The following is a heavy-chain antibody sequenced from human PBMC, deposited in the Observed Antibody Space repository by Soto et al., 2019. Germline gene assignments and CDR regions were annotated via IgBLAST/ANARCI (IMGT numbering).Heavy chain of an antibody. CDR1: GYTFTSYY. J-gene: IGHJ3*02. CDR3: ARDQRRDILTGYRHPDAFDI. CDR2: INPSGGST. Sequence: GASVKVSCKASGYTFTSYYIHWVRQAPGQGLGWMGIINPSGGSTSYAQKFQGRVTMTRDTSTSTVYMELSSLRSEDTAVYYCARDQRRDILTGYRHPDAFDIWGQGTMVTVSS. V-gene: IGHV1-46*03. D-gene: IGHD3-9*01.